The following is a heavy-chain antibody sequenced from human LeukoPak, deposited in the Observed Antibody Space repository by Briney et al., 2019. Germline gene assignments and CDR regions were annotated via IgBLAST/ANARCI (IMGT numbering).Heavy chain of an antibody. CDR1: GFTFCDYA. D-gene: IGHD3-22*01. Sequence: GGSLRLSCTASGFTFCDYAMSWVRQAAGKGLEWVGFIRSKAYGGTTEYAASVKGRFTISRDDSKSIAYLQMNSLKTEDTAVYYCTRDIYNYYDSSGYLTGFDPWGQGTLVTVSS. V-gene: IGHV3-49*04. CDR3: TRDIYNYYDSSGYLTGFDP. J-gene: IGHJ5*02. CDR2: IRSKAYGGTT.